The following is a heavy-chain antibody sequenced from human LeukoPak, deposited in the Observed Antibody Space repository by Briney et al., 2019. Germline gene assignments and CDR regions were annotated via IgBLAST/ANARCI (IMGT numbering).Heavy chain of an antibody. D-gene: IGHD4-17*01. Sequence: KAGGSLRLSCAASGFTFSSYSMNWVRQAPGKGLEWVSSISSSSSYIYYADSVKGRFTISRDNAKNSLYLQMNSLRAEDTAVYYCARDQDYGDSYFDYWGQGTLVTVSS. CDR3: ARDQDYGDSYFDY. V-gene: IGHV3-21*01. J-gene: IGHJ4*02. CDR2: ISSSSSYI. CDR1: GFTFSSYS.